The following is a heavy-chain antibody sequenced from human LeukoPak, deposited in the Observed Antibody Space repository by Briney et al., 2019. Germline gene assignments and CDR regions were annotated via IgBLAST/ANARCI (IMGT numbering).Heavy chain of an antibody. Sequence: SGTLSLTCTAGAGSVSCYYWSWIRQPPGEGLEWIAYIHNSGSTNYNPSLKSRATIAVDTSKNQFSLKLSSVTAADTAMYYCVRDWEGFNFDIWGQGTVVTVSS. CDR3: VRDWEGFNFDI. D-gene: IGHD1-26*01. CDR2: IHNSGST. J-gene: IGHJ3*02. V-gene: IGHV4-59*02. CDR1: AGSVSCYY.